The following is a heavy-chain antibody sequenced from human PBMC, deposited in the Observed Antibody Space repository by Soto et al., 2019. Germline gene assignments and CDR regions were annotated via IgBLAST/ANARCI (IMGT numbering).Heavy chain of an antibody. CDR3: ARTLDP. CDR2: IYYSGST. V-gene: IGHV4-31*02. Sequence: WTWIRQHPGKGLEWIGYIYYSGSTYYTPSLKSRVTISVDTSKNQFSLKLSSVTAADTAVYYWARTLDPWGQGTLVTVSS. J-gene: IGHJ5*02.